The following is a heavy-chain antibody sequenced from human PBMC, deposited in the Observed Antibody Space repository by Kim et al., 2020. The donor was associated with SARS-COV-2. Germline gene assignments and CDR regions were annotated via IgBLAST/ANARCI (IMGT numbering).Heavy chain of an antibody. V-gene: IGHV3-23*01. D-gene: IGHD6-19*01. J-gene: IGHJ6*02. Sequence: GGSLRLSCAASGFTFSSYAMSWVRQAPGKGLEWVSAISGSGGSTYYADSVKGRFTISRDNSKNTLYLQMNSLRAEDTAVYYCAKVRRFIAVAVPVYYYYYGMDVWGQGTTVTVSS. CDR1: GFTFSSYA. CDR3: AKVRRFIAVAVPVYYYYYGMDV. CDR2: ISGSGGST.